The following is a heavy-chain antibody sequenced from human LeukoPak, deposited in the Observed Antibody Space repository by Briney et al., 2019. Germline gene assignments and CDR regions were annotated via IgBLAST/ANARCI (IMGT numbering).Heavy chain of an antibody. Sequence: GGSLRLSCAASGFTVSNNYMSWVRQAPGKGLEWVSVIYSGSSTYYADSVKGRFTISRDHSKNTLYLQMNSLRAEDTAVYYCANRNAYYYDSSGYHDWGQGTLVTVSS. CDR3: ANRNAYYYDSSGYHD. CDR1: GFTVSNNY. J-gene: IGHJ4*02. CDR2: IYSGSST. V-gene: IGHV3-66*01. D-gene: IGHD3-22*01.